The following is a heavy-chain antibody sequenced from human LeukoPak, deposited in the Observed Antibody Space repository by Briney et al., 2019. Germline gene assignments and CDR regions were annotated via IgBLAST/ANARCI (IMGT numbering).Heavy chain of an antibody. CDR2: IYYSGST. CDR1: GGSISSSSYY. D-gene: IGHD3-10*01. Sequence: PSETLSLTCTVSGGSISSSSYYWGWIRQPPGKGLEWIGSIYYSGSTYYNPSLKSRVTISVDTSKNQFSLKLSSVTAADMDVYYCARHGPYYGSGTYYFDYWGQGTLVTVSS. J-gene: IGHJ4*02. V-gene: IGHV4-39*01. CDR3: ARHGPYYGSGTYYFDY.